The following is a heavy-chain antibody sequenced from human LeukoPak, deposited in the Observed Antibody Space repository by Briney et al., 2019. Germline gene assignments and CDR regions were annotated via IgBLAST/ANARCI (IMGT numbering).Heavy chain of an antibody. CDR3: ARDLRYYDYVWGSYRLNY. D-gene: IGHD3-16*02. CDR2: IIPIFGTA. V-gene: IGHV1-69*05. J-gene: IGHJ4*02. Sequence: SVKVSCKASGGTFSSYAISWVRQAPGQGLEWMGRIIPIFGTANYAQKFQGRVTITTDESTSTAYMELSSLRSEDTAVYYCARDLRYYDYVWGSYRLNYWGQGTLVTVSS. CDR1: GGTFSSYA.